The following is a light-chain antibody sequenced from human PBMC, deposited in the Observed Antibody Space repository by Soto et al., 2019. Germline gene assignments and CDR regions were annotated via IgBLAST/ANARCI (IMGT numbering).Light chain of an antibody. CDR3: SSYTSSSALV. V-gene: IGLV2-14*01. CDR2: EVS. J-gene: IGLJ1*01. CDR1: SSDIGGYNY. Sequence: QSVLTQPASVSGSPGQSITISCTGTSSDIGGYNYVSWYQQHPGKAPKFIIYEVSHRPSGVSNRFSASKSGNTASLTISGLQAEDEADYYCSSYTSSSALVFGTGTKVTV.